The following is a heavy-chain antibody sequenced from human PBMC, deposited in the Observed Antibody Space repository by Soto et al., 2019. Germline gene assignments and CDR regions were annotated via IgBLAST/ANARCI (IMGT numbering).Heavy chain of an antibody. V-gene: IGHV3-53*04. J-gene: IGHJ6*03. CDR2: IYSGGST. D-gene: IGHD2-2*01. CDR1: GFTVSSNY. Sequence: GGSLRLSCAASGFTVSSNYMSWVRQAPGKGLEWVSVIYSGGSTYYADSVKGRFTISRHNSKNTLYLQMNSLRAEDTAVYYCASSPIVVVPAATYYYYMDVWGKGTTVTVSS. CDR3: ASSPIVVVPAATYYYYMDV.